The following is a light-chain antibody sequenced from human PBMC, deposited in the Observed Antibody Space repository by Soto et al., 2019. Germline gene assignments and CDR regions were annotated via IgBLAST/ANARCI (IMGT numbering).Light chain of an antibody. CDR3: QQYGSSPPIT. Sequence: EIVLTQSPGTLSLSPGERATLSCRASQSVSSSYLAWYQQKPGQAPRLLIYGASSRAPGIPDRFSGSGSETAFPLTISRLEPEDFAVYYCQQYGSSPPITFGQAKRLEIQ. CDR2: GAS. J-gene: IGKJ5*01. CDR1: QSVSSSY. V-gene: IGKV3-20*01.